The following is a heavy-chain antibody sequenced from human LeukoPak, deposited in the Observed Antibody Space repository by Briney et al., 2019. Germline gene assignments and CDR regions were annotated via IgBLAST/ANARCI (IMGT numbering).Heavy chain of an antibody. CDR1: GFTFSSHW. V-gene: IGHV3-74*01. CDR2: INNDGRVT. J-gene: IGHJ4*02. D-gene: IGHD3-16*01. CDR3: ARGGQGAVDY. Sequence: GGSLRLSCAASGFTFSSHWMHWVPQAPGKGLVWVSFINNDGRVTRYAYSVKGRFTISRDNAKNTVYLQMNSLRAEDTAMYYCARGGQGAVDYWGPGTLVTVS.